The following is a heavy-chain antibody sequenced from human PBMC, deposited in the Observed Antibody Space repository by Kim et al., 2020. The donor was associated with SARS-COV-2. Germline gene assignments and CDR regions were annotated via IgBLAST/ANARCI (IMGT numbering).Heavy chain of an antibody. D-gene: IGHD3-3*02. J-gene: IGHJ3*02. CDR2: IRSKATSYAT. Sequence: GGSLRLSCAASGFSFSDSAMHWVRQASGKGLEWVGRIRSKATSYATTYAASVKGRFTISRDDSRNAPYLQRNSLKTEATAVYYCTRVPGPRLAFWDAFV. CDR1: GFSFSDSA. V-gene: IGHV3-73*01. CDR3: TRVPGPRLAFWDAFV.